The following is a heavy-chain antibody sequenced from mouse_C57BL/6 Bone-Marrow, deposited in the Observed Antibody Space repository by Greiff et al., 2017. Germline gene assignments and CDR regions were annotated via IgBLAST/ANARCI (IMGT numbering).Heavy chain of an antibody. V-gene: IGHV1-55*01. Sequence: VQLQQSGAELVRPGTSVKMSCKASGYTFTSYWITWVKQRPGQGLEWIGDIYPGSGSTNYNEKFKSKATLTVDTSSSTAYMQLSSLTSEDSAVYYCARGDWGLLFDYWGQGTTLTVSS. CDR2: IYPGSGST. CDR3: ARGDWGLLFDY. D-gene: IGHD2-13*01. CDR1: GYTFTSYW. J-gene: IGHJ2*01.